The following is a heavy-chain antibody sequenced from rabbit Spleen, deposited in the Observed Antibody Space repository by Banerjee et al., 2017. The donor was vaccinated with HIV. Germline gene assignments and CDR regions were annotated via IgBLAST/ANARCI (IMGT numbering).Heavy chain of an antibody. CDR2: IYNGDGST. V-gene: IGHV1S47*01. CDR3: ARDTSSSFSSYGMDL. J-gene: IGHJ6*01. CDR1: GFDFSSDA. D-gene: IGHD1-1*01. Sequence: EESGGDLVQPEGSLTLTCKVSGFDFSSDAMCWVRQAPGKRPEWIACIYNGDGSTYYASWVNGRFSISKTSSTTVSLQMTSLTGADTATYFCARDTSSSFSSYGMDLWGQGTLVTVS.